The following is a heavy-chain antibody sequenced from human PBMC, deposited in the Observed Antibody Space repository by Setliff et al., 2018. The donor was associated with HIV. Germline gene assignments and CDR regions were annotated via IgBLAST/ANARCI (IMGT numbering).Heavy chain of an antibody. CDR1: GYSFTGYW. J-gene: IGHJ5*02. Sequence: GESLKISCKASGYSFTGYWIGWVRQMPGKGLEWMWIIYPSDSDTRYSPSFQGQVTISADKSITTAYLQWSSLKASDTAMYYCARVPSQRVESSGWYIWFDPWGQGTLVTVSS. CDR2: IYPSDSDT. V-gene: IGHV5-51*01. D-gene: IGHD6-19*01. CDR3: ARVPSQRVESSGWYIWFDP.